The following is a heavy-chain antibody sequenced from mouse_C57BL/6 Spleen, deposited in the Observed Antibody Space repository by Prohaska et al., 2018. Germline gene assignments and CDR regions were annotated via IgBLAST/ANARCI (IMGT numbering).Heavy chain of an antibody. CDR2: INSDGSAI. V-gene: IGHV11-2*01. D-gene: IGHD2-5*01. CDR3: MGYSNYWYFDV. J-gene: IGHJ1*03. Sequence: EVQLLETGGGLVQPGGSRGLSCEGSGFTFSGFWMSWVRQTHGQTLEWIGDINSDGSAINYAQSIKDRFTIFRDNDKSTLYLQMSNVRSEDTATYVCMGYSNYWYFDVWGTGTTVTVSS. CDR1: GFTFSGFW.